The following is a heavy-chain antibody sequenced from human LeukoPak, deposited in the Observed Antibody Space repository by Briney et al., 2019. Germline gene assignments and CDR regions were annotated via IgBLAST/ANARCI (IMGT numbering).Heavy chain of an antibody. CDR3: ATRYCTISACRASSYKSFDV. CDR1: GFTFSSYW. V-gene: IGHV3-7*01. Sequence: GGSLRLSCAASGFTFSSYWMTWVRQAPGKGLEWVANIKEDGGEGYYVDSVKGRFTVSRDNAKNSLYLQLTSLRAEDTAVYYCATRYCTISACRASSYKSFDVWGKGTTVTVSS. CDR2: IKEDGGEG. J-gene: IGHJ6*04. D-gene: IGHD2-8*01.